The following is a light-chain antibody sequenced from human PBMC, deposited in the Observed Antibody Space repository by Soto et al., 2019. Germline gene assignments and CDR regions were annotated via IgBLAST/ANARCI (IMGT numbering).Light chain of an antibody. CDR2: AAS. Sequence: DIQMTQSPSSLSASVGDRVTITCRASPSISTNLNWYQQKPGKAPKLLIYAASSLQSGVPSRFSGSGSGTDITLTISSLQPEDFAAYFCQQTHTTPRTFGGGTKVEIK. V-gene: IGKV1-39*01. J-gene: IGKJ4*01. CDR1: PSISTN. CDR3: QQTHTTPRT.